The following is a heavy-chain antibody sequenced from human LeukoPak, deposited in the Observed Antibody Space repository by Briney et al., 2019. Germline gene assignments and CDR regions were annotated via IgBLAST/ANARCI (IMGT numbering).Heavy chain of an antibody. V-gene: IGHV3-21*01. CDR3: ARDSITMVRGVPIDY. Sequence: GGSLRLSCAASGFTFSSYGMTWVRQAPGKGLEWVSSISSSSSYIYYADSVKGRFTISRDNAKNSLYLQMNSLRAEDTAVYYCARDSITMVRGVPIDYWGQGTLVTVSS. D-gene: IGHD3-10*01. CDR2: ISSSSSYI. CDR1: GFTFSSYG. J-gene: IGHJ4*02.